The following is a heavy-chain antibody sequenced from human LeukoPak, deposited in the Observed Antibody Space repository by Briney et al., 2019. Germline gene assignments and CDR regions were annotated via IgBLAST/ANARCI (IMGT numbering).Heavy chain of an antibody. V-gene: IGHV3-49*03. D-gene: IGHD5-24*01. CDR3: TRDLEDGYNTFDY. J-gene: IGHJ4*02. Sequence: PGGSLRLSCTASGFTFGDYAMSWFRQAPGKGLEWVGFIRSKAYGGTTEYAASVKGRFTISRDDSKSIAHLQMNSLKTEDTAVYYCTRDLEDGYNTFDYWGQGTLVTVSS. CDR2: IRSKAYGGTT. CDR1: GFTFGDYA.